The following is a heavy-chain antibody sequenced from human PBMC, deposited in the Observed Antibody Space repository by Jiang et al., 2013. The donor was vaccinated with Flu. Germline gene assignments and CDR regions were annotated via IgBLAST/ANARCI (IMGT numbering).Heavy chain of an antibody. Sequence: VLLKPSETLSLTCAVSGDSISDARYFWSWLRQPPGRGPEWIGSIHETGSTYYISSLKSRVTISIDTSKNHFSLRLVSVTAADTAVYYCARHGGRGWFDPWGQGTLVTVSS. CDR2: IHETGST. V-gene: IGHV4-39*01. CDR1: GDSISDARYF. J-gene: IGHJ5*02. D-gene: IGHD1-14*01. CDR3: ARHGGRGWFDP.